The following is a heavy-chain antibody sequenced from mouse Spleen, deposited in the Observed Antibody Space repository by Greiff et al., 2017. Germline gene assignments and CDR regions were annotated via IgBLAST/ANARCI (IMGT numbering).Heavy chain of an antibody. D-gene: IGHD2-1*01. Sequence: EVKVVESGGGLVKPGGSLKLSCAASGFTFSSYAMSWVRQTPEKRLEWVATISSGGSYTYYPDSVKGRFTISRDNAKNTLYLQMSSLRSEDTAMYYCARRGDYGNFWFAYWGQGTLVTVSA. CDR3: ARRGDYGNFWFAY. V-gene: IGHV5-9-1*01. J-gene: IGHJ3*01. CDR2: ISSGGSYT. CDR1: GFTFSSYA.